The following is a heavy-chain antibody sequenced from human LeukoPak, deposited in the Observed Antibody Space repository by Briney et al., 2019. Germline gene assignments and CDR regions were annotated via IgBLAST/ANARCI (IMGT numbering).Heavy chain of an antibody. Sequence: ASVKVSCKASGYTFTSYYMHWVRQAPGQGLEWMGIINPSGGSTGYAQKLQGRVTMTRDTSTSTVYMELSSLRSEDTAVYYCARDGAGRYCSGGSCYYFDYWGQGTLVTVSS. CDR2: INPSGGST. D-gene: IGHD2-15*01. V-gene: IGHV1-46*01. CDR1: GYTFTSYY. CDR3: ARDGAGRYCSGGSCYYFDY. J-gene: IGHJ4*02.